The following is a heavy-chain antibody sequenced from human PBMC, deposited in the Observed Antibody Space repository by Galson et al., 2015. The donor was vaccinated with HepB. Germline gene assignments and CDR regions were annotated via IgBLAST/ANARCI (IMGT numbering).Heavy chain of an antibody. J-gene: IGHJ4*02. CDR1: GDSISSSGYY. CDR3: ARLPGIASAGFDY. D-gene: IGHD6-13*01. V-gene: IGHV4-39*01. CDR2: IYYSGST. Sequence: SETLSLTCSVSGDSISSSGYYWGWVRQPPGKGLEWIGHIYYSGSTYYNPSLKSRVSISIDTPKNQFSLKMRYVTAADTAVYYCARLPGIASAGFDYWGQGTLLTVSS.